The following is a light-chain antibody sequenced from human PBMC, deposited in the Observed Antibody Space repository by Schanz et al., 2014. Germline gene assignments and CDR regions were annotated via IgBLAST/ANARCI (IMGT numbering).Light chain of an antibody. J-gene: IGLJ3*02. V-gene: IGLV1-47*02. CDR3: AVWDDSLSALL. CDR2: YNN. Sequence: QSVLTQPPSASGPPGQRVTISCSGSSSNIGSTSVYWFRQLPGTAPKLLIYYNNQRPSGVPDRISGSKSGTSASLAISGLRSEDEADYYCAVWDDSLSALLFGGGTKLTVL. CDR1: SSNIGSTS.